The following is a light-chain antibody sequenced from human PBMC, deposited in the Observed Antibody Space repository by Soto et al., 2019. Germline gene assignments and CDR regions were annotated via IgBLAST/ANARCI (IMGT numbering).Light chain of an antibody. CDR1: QSINSN. CDR2: SAS. J-gene: IGKJ2*01. CDR3: QQYSNWPLMYT. V-gene: IGKV3-15*01. Sequence: EIVMTQSPATLSVSPRERATLSCRASQSINSNLAWYQQKPGQAPRLIIYSASTRATGVPARFSVSESRTELTLTISSLQYEDFAVYYCQQYSNWPLMYTFDQGTMLEIK.